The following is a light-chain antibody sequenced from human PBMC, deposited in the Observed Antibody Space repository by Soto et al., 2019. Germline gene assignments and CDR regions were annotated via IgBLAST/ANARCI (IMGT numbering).Light chain of an antibody. V-gene: IGKV3-20*01. CDR3: QQYGSSPLLT. J-gene: IGKJ4*01. CDR2: GAS. CDR1: QSVSRSY. Sequence: EIVLTQSPGTLSLSPGERATLSCRASQSVSRSYLAWYQQKPGQAPRLLIYGASSRATGIPDRFSGSGSGTGFTLTISRLAPEDFAVYYCQQYGSSPLLTFGGGTKVEIK.